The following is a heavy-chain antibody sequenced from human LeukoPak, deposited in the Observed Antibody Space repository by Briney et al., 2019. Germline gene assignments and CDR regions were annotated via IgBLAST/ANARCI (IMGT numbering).Heavy chain of an antibody. CDR1: GFTVSGNY. CDR3: ARGYSALDY. J-gene: IGHJ4*02. D-gene: IGHD6-13*01. Sequence: GGSLRLSCAASGFTVSGNYMTWVRQAPGKGLEWVSVIYSGTTIYYADSVKGRFTISRDSAKNSLYLQMNSLRDEDTAVYYCARGYSALDYWGQGTLVTVSS. V-gene: IGHV3-53*03. CDR2: IYSGTTI.